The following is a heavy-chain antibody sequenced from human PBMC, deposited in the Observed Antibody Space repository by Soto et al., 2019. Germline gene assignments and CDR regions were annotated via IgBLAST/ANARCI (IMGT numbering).Heavy chain of an antibody. J-gene: IGHJ5*02. V-gene: IGHV3-21*01. CDR3: ARDATPLAYCGGFDP. D-gene: IGHD2-21*01. CDR1: GFTFSSYS. CDR2: ISSSSSYI. Sequence: EVQLVESGGGLVKPGGSLRLSCAASGFTFSSYSMNWVRQAPGKGLEWVSSISSSSSYIYYADSVKGRFTISRDNAKNSLYPQMNSLRAADTAVYYCARDATPLAYCGGFDPWGQGTLVTVSS.